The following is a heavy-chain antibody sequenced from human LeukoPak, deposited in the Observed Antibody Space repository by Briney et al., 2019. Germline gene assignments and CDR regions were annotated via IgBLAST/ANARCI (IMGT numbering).Heavy chain of an antibody. CDR1: GGSFSGYY. D-gene: IGHD3-22*01. Sequence: SETLSLTCAVYGGSFSGYYWSWVRQPPGKGREWIGEINHSGSTNYNPSLTSRGTISVDTSKNQCSLKLSSVTAADTAVYYCARPRYFYYYDSSGYSKSSVFGYWGQGTLVTVSS. J-gene: IGHJ4*02. V-gene: IGHV4-34*01. CDR3: ARPRYFYYYDSSGYSKSSVFGY. CDR2: INHSGST.